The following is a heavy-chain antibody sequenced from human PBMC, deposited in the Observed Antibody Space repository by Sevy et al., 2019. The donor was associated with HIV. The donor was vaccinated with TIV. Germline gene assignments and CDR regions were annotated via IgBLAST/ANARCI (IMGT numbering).Heavy chain of an antibody. CDR2: IKSKTDGGTT. CDR1: GFTFSNAW. V-gene: IGHV3-15*01. CDR3: TAGGVVTGFYYYYGMDV. Sequence: GGSLRLSCAASGFTFSNAWMSWVRQAPGKGLEWVGRIKSKTDGGTTDYAAPVKGRFTISRDDSKNTLQLQMNSLKTEDTAVYYCTAGGVVTGFYYYYGMDVWGQGTTVTVSS. D-gene: IGHD3-3*01. J-gene: IGHJ6*02.